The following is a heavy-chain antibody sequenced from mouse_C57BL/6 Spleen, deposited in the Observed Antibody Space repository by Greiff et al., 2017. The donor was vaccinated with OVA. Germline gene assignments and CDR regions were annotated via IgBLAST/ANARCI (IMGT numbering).Heavy chain of an antibody. CDR3: AREGNWDEDAMDY. CDR2: IYPRDGST. D-gene: IGHD4-1*01. Sequence: VQGVESDAELVKPGASVKISCKVSGYTFTDHTIHWMKQRPEQGLEWIGYIYPRDGSTKYNEKFKGKATLTADKSSSTAYMQLNSLTSEDSAVYFCAREGNWDEDAMDYWGQGTSVTVSS. J-gene: IGHJ4*01. V-gene: IGHV1-78*01. CDR1: GYTFTDHT.